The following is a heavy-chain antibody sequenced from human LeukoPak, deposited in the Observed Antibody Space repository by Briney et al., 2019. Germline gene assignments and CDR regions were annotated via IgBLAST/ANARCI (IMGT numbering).Heavy chain of an antibody. CDR1: GGSMSGYS. J-gene: IGHJ3*02. D-gene: IGHD3-3*01. CDR2: ISYSGST. Sequence: SETLSLTCLVSGGSMSGYSWGWVRQSPGRGLEWIGHISYSGSTNYNPSLKSRVTILVGTSKNQFSLKLSSVTAADTAVYFCARYDFRDGSHDAFDIWGQGTMVTVSS. CDR3: ARYDFRDGSHDAFDI. V-gene: IGHV4-59*01.